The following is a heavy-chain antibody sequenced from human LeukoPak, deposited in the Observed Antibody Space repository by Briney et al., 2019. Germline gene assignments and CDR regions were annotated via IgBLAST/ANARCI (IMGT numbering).Heavy chain of an antibody. Sequence: GGSLRLSCAASGFTFSSYAMSWVRQAPGKGLEWVSAISGSGGSTYYADSVKGRFTISRDNAKNSLYLQMNSLRAEDTAVYYCARGELTTVTSYYYYGMDVWGQGTTVTVSS. CDR1: GFTFSSYA. D-gene: IGHD4-17*01. V-gene: IGHV3-23*01. J-gene: IGHJ6*02. CDR3: ARGELTTVTSYYYYGMDV. CDR2: ISGSGGST.